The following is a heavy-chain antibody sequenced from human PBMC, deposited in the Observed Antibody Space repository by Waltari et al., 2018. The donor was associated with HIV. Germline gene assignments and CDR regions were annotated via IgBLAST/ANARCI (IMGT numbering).Heavy chain of an antibody. CDR2: INHSGST. CDR3: ARGCSGGSCYTEDWFDP. V-gene: IGHV4-34*01. Sequence: QVQLQQWGAGLLKPSETLSLTCAVYRGSFSGYYWRWLRHPPGKGLECIGEINHSGSTNYNPSLKSRVTISVDTSKNQFSLKLSSVTAADTAVYYCARGCSGGSCYTEDWFDPWGQGTLVTVSS. J-gene: IGHJ5*02. D-gene: IGHD2-15*01. CDR1: RGSFSGYY.